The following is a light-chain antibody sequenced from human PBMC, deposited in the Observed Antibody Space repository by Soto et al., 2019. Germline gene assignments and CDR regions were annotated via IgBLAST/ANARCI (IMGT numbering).Light chain of an antibody. Sequence: EIVMTQSPATLSVSPGEGATLSCRASESVSISLAWYQHKPGQPPRLLIHGASTRASGVPPRFSGGGSGTDFTLTISSLQSEDYGVYFCQQYHIWPKWTCGQGTKVEI. V-gene: IGKV3D-15*01. CDR2: GAS. J-gene: IGKJ1*01. CDR3: QQYHIWPKWT. CDR1: ESVSIS.